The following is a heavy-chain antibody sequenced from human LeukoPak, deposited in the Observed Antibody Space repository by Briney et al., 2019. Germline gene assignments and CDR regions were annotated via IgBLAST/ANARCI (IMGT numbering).Heavy chain of an antibody. Sequence: SETLSLTCTVSGGSISSYYWSWIRQPAGKRLEWIGRIYTSGSTNYNPSLKSRVTMSVDTSKNQFSLKLSSVTAADTAVYYCARDGDYGDLRYPEDYYYYGMDVWGQGTTVTVSS. V-gene: IGHV4-4*07. CDR2: IYTSGST. D-gene: IGHD4-17*01. CDR3: ARDGDYGDLRYPEDYYYYGMDV. CDR1: GGSISSYY. J-gene: IGHJ6*02.